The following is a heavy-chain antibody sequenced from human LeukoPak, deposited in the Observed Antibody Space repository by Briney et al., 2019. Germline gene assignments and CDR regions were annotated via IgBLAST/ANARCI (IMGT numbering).Heavy chain of an antibody. Sequence: SLRFSCAASGFTFEDYAMHWVRQAPGKGLEWVSGISWNSGSMDYADSVKGRFTISRDNAKNSLYLQMNSLRAEDTALYYCARRSGGYWGQGALVTVSS. CDR2: ISWNSGSM. CDR1: GFTFEDYA. D-gene: IGHD2-15*01. V-gene: IGHV3-9*01. J-gene: IGHJ4*02. CDR3: ARRSGGY.